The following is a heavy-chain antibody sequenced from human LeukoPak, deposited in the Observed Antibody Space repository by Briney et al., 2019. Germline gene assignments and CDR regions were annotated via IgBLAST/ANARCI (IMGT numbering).Heavy chain of an antibody. D-gene: IGHD6-19*01. CDR1: GGTFSSYA. CDR2: INPSGGST. J-gene: IGHJ4*02. Sequence: ASVKVSCKASGGTFSSYAISWVRQAPGQGLEWMGIINPSGGSTSYAQKFQGRVTMTRDTSTSTVYMELSSLRSEDTAVYYCASTPGIAVAEPFDYWGQETLVTVSS. CDR3: ASTPGIAVAEPFDY. V-gene: IGHV1-46*01.